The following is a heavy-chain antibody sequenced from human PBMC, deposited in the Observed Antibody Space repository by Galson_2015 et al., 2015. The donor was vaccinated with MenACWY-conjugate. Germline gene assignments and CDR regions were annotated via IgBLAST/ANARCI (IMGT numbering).Heavy chain of an antibody. D-gene: IGHD6-19*01. J-gene: IGHJ4*02. CDR1: GFIFSRYW. CDR3: GTTIFGQWLIDF. V-gene: IGHV3-7*03. CDR2: IKQDGSEK. Sequence: SLRLSCAASGFIFSRYWMSWVRQAPGKGLEWVANIKQDGSEKYYGDSVKDRFTISRDNADNSLYLQLNSLRAEDTAVYYCGTTIFGQWLIDFWGQGTLVTVSS.